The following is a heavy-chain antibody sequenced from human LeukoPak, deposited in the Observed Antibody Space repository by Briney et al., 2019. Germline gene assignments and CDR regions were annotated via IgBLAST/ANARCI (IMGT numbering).Heavy chain of an antibody. Sequence: QTSETLSLTCTVSGGSISSYYWSWIRQPPGKGLEWIGYIYYSGSTNYNPSLKSRVTISVDTSKNQFSLKLSSVTAADTAVYYCARAATEDYFDYWGQGTLVTVSS. CDR2: IYYSGST. D-gene: IGHD5-12*01. V-gene: IGHV4-59*01. J-gene: IGHJ4*02. CDR1: GGSISSYY. CDR3: ARAATEDYFDY.